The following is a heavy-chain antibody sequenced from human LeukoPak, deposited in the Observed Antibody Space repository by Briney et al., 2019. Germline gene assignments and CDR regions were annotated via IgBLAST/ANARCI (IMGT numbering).Heavy chain of an antibody. Sequence: PSETLSLTCTVSGGPVSSHYWSWIRQPAEKGLEWIGRIHTSGSTNYNPSLKSRVTMSVDTSKNQFSLKLSSVTAADTAMYYCARDQGEGYYYYMDVWGKGTTVTVSS. CDR2: IHTSGST. CDR1: GGPVSSHY. J-gene: IGHJ6*03. CDR3: ARDQGEGYYYYMDV. V-gene: IGHV4-4*07. D-gene: IGHD2-21*01.